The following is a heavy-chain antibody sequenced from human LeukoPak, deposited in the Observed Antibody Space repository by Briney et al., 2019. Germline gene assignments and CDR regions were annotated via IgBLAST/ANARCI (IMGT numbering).Heavy chain of an antibody. V-gene: IGHV3-23*01. CDR3: AKDRHQLASNDAFDI. CDR1: GFTFSSYA. J-gene: IGHJ3*02. Sequence: GGSLRLSYAASGFTFSSYAMSWVRRAPGKGLEWDSGISGSGGSTYYADSVKGRFTISRDNSKNTLYLQMNSLRAEDTAVYYCAKDRHQLASNDAFDIWGQGTMVTVSS. D-gene: IGHD2-2*01. CDR2: ISGSGGST.